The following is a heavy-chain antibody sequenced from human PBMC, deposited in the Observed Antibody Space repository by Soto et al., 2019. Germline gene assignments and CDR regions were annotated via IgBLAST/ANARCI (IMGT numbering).Heavy chain of an antibody. CDR1: GGTFSSYA. D-gene: IGHD1-26*01. CDR2: IIPIFGTA. CDR3: ASSWRGGAIIVGATTWFDP. V-gene: IGHV1-69*01. Sequence: QVQLVQSGAEVKKPGSSVKVSCKASGGTFSSYAISWVRQAPGQGLEWMGGIIPIFGTANYAQKFQGRVTITADESTSTAYMELSSLRSEDTAVYYCASSWRGGAIIVGATTWFDPCGQGTLVTVSS. J-gene: IGHJ5*02.